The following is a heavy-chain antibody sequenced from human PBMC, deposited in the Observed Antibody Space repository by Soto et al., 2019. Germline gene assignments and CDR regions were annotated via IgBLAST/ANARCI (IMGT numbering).Heavy chain of an antibody. J-gene: IGHJ4*02. CDR3: ARVAPRYYYGSGSYAPVDY. CDR2: IYYSVGT. V-gene: IGHV4-61*01. D-gene: IGHD3-10*01. CDR1: GGSVSSGSYY. Sequence: QVQLQESGPGLVKPSETLSLTCTVSGGSVSSGSYYWSWIRQPPGQGLEWIGYIYYSVGTNYNPSLKSRVTISVDTSKNQFSLKLSSVTAADTAVYYCARVAPRYYYGSGSYAPVDYWGQGTLVTVSS.